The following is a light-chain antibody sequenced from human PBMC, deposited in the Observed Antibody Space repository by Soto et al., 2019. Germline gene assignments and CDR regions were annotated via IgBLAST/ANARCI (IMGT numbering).Light chain of an antibody. CDR2: DAS. V-gene: IGKV1-5*01. CDR1: QSINNC. CDR3: QQYNTFSPQWT. J-gene: IGKJ1*01. Sequence: DIQMTQSPSTLSASIGDRVTITCRASQSINNCLAWYQQKPGKAPNLLLYDASSLEGGVPSRFSGSGSGTEFTLTINCLQRDDFATYYCQQYNTFSPQWTFGQGTKGDIK.